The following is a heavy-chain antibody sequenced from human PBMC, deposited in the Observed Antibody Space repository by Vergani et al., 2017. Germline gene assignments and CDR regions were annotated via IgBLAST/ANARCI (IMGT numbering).Heavy chain of an antibody. CDR3: ARDPTENVWFGEIWGYYYYGMDV. CDR1: GGTFSSYT. V-gene: IGHV1-69*08. D-gene: IGHD3-10*01. CDR2: IIPILGIA. J-gene: IGHJ6*02. Sequence: QVQLVQSGAEVKKPGSSVKVSCKASGGTFSSYTISWVRQAPGQGLEWMGRIIPILGIANYAQKFQGRVTITADKSTSTAYMELSSLRSEDTAVYYCARDPTENVWFGEIWGYYYYGMDVWGQGTTVTVSS.